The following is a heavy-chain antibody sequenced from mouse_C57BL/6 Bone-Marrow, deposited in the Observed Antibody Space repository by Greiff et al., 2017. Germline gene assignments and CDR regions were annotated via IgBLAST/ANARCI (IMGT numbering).Heavy chain of an antibody. CDR1: GYTFTSYW. CDR2: IHPSDSDT. D-gene: IGHD1-1*01. CDR3: AIWASIYYYGSILYYDAMDY. V-gene: IGHV1-74*01. J-gene: IGHJ4*01. Sequence: VQLQQPGAELVKPGASVKVSCKASGYTFTSYWMHWVKQRPGQGLEWIGRIHPSDSDTNYNQKFKGKATLTVDKSSSTAYMQLSSLTSEDSAVYYCAIWASIYYYGSILYYDAMDYWGQGTSVTVSS.